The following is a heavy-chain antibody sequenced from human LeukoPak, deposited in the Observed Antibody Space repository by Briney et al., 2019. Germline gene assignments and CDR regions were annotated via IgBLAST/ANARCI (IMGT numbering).Heavy chain of an antibody. CDR2: IKSKTDGGTT. V-gene: IGHV3-15*01. CDR1: GFTFSNAW. J-gene: IGHJ4*02. CDR3: TYYYDSSGYPTFDY. Sequence: QAGGSLRLSCAASGFTFSNAWVSWVRQAPGKGLEWVGRIKSKTDGGTTDYAAPVKGRFTISRDDSKNTLYLQMNSLKSEDTAIYYCTYYYDSSGYPTFDYWGQGTLVTVSS. D-gene: IGHD3-22*01.